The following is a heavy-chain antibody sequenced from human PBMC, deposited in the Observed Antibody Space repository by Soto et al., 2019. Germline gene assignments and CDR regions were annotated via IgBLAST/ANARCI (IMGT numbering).Heavy chain of an antibody. D-gene: IGHD3-16*01. CDR3: AHSPWGAAPDY. Sequence: QITLKESGPTLVKPTQTLTLTCTFSGFSLSARGVGVGWIRQPPGKALEWLALIYWNDDKRYSPSLQSRLTITKDASKNQVVFSMINVDPADTATYYCAHSPWGAAPDYWGQGTLVTVSS. J-gene: IGHJ4*02. V-gene: IGHV2-5*01. CDR2: IYWNDDK. CDR1: GFSLSARGVG.